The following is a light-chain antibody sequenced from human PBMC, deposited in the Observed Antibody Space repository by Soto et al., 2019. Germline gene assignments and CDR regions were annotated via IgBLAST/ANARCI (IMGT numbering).Light chain of an antibody. CDR2: DAS. Sequence: DIQMTQSPSTLSATIGDRVTSTCRASQSISNWLAWYQQRPGKAPKLLIYDASTLQTGVPSRFSGRGSGTQFTLTISSLQPDDFAIYYCQQYETFSGTFGPGTKVDI. J-gene: IGKJ1*01. V-gene: IGKV1-5*01. CDR1: QSISNW. CDR3: QQYETFSGT.